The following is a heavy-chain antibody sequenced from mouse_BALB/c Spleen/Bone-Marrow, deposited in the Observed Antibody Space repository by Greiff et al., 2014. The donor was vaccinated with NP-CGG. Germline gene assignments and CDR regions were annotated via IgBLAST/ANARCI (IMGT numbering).Heavy chain of an antibody. Sequence: EVQRVESGGGLVQPGGSLKLSCAASGFTFSSYGMSWVRQTPDKRLELVATINSNGGSTYYPDSVKGRFTISRDNVKYTLYLQMSSLKSEDTAMYYCARHYYGARWGQGTLVTVSA. CDR2: INSNGGST. CDR3: ARHYYGAR. CDR1: GFTFSSYG. J-gene: IGHJ3*01. D-gene: IGHD1-2*01. V-gene: IGHV5-6-3*01.